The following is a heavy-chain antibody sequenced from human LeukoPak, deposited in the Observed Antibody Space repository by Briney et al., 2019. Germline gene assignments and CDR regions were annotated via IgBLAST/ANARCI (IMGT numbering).Heavy chain of an antibody. J-gene: IGHJ4*02. CDR2: ISGSGGST. CDR3: FGGSGYNSDY. V-gene: IGHV3-23*01. Sequence: GGSLRLSCAASGFTFSSYGMSWVRQAPGKGLGGVSAISGSGGSTYYADSVKGRFTISRDNSKNTLYLQMNSLRAEDTALYSCFGGSGYNSDYWGQGTLVTVSP. CDR1: GFTFSSYG. D-gene: IGHD3-22*01.